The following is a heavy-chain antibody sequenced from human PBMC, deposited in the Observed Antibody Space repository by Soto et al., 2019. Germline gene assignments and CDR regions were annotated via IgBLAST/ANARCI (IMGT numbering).Heavy chain of an antibody. CDR3: ARSVNFDWLFFDY. V-gene: IGHV3-21*01. J-gene: IGHJ4*02. CDR2: ISSSSSYI. CDR1: GFTFSSYS. D-gene: IGHD3-9*01. Sequence: PGGSLRLSCAASGFTFSSYSMNWVRQAPGKGLEWVSSISSSSSYIYYADSVKGRFTISRDNAKNSLYLQMNSLRAEDTAVYYCARSVNFDWLFFDYWGQGTLVTVSS.